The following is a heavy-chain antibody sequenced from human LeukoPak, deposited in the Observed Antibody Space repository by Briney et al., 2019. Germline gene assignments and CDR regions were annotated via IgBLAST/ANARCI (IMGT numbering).Heavy chain of an antibody. Sequence: GGSLRLSCAASGFTFSSYWMSWVRQAPGKGLEWVANIKQDGSEKYYVDSVKGRFTIFRDNAKNSLYLQMNSLRAEDTAVYYCARVYDYYYMDVWGKGTTVTVSS. CDR1: GFTFSSYW. CDR2: IKQDGSEK. J-gene: IGHJ6*03. V-gene: IGHV3-7*01. CDR3: ARVYDYYYMDV. D-gene: IGHD3-16*01.